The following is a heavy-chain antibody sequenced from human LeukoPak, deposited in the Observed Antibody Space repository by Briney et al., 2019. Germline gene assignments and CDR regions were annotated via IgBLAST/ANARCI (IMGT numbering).Heavy chain of an antibody. D-gene: IGHD2-2*01. J-gene: IGHJ4*02. CDR1: GYSISSGYY. CDR3: ARGGLGYCSSTSCAFDY. CDR2: IYHGGGT. V-gene: IGHV4-38-2*02. Sequence: KPWETLSLTCTVSGYSISSGYYWGWIRQPPGKGLEWIGRIYHGGGTYYNPYLKSRVTISLDTSKNQFSLKLSSVTAADTAVYYCARGGLGYCSSTSCAFDYWGQGTLVTVSS.